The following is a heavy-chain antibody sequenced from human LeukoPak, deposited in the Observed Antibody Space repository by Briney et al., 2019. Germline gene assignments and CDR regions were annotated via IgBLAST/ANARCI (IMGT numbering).Heavy chain of an antibody. Sequence: GGSLRLSSAASGFTFSSYAMHWVRQAPGKGLEWVAVISYDGSNKYYADSVKGRFTISRDNSKNTLYLQMNSLRAEDTAVYYCAREFGKRGYSYGRFDYWGQGTLVTVSS. D-gene: IGHD5-18*01. CDR3: AREFGKRGYSYGRFDY. J-gene: IGHJ4*02. CDR1: GFTFSSYA. V-gene: IGHV3-30*04. CDR2: ISYDGSNK.